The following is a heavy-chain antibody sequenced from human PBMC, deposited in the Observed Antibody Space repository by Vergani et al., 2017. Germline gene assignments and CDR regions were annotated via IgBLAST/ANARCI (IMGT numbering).Heavy chain of an antibody. CDR1: GGSISSGGYY. V-gene: IGHV4-31*03. D-gene: IGHD6-6*01. CDR3: ARRGWGSSVGYFDY. Sequence: QVQLQESGPGLVKPSQTLSLTCTVSGGSISSGGYYWSWIRQHPGKGLEWIGYIYYSGSTYYNPSLKSRVSISVDTSKNQFSLKLPSVTAADTAVYYCARRGWGSSVGYFDYWGQGTLVTVSS. CDR2: IYYSGST. J-gene: IGHJ4*02.